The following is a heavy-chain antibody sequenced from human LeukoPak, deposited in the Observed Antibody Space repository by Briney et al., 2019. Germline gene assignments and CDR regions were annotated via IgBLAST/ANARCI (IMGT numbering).Heavy chain of an antibody. D-gene: IGHD5-24*01. J-gene: IGHJ3*02. V-gene: IGHV3-7*01. Sequence: GGSLRLSCAASGFIFSSYWMSWVRQAPGKGLEWVANIKQDGSEKYYVDSVKGRFTISRDNAKNSLYLQTNSLRAEDTALYYCARARSRDGYTGSFDIWGQGTMVTVSS. CDR1: GFIFSSYW. CDR2: IKQDGSEK. CDR3: ARARSRDGYTGSFDI.